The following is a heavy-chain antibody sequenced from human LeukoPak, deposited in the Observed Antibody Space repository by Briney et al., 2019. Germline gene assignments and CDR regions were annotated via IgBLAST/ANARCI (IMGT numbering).Heavy chain of an antibody. D-gene: IGHD3-10*01. CDR2: IIPIFGTA. J-gene: IGHJ4*02. CDR1: GGTFSSYA. Sequence: ASVKVSCKASGGTFSSYAISWVRQAPGQGLEWMGGIIPIFGTANYAQKFQGRVTITADESTSTAYMELSSLRSEDTAVYYCARDHPRRYGSGSYPLDYWGQGTLVTVSS. CDR3: ARDHPRRYGSGSYPLDY. V-gene: IGHV1-69*13.